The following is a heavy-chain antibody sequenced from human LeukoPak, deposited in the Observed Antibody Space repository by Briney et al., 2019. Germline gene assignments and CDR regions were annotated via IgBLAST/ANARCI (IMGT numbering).Heavy chain of an antibody. V-gene: IGHV1-18*01. J-gene: IGHJ4*02. D-gene: IGHD4-4*01. CDR2: ISDYSGKT. CDR1: GYSLSSNG. CDR3: AREGATDYYFDY. Sequence: ASVKVSCKASGYSLSSNGISWARQAPRQGLEWMGWISDYSGKTKYAQNFQGRVTMTTDTSTNTAYMELRSLRSDDTAVYYCAREGATDYYFDYWGQGTLVTVSS.